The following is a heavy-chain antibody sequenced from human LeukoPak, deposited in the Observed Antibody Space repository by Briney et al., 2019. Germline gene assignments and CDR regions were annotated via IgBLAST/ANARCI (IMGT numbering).Heavy chain of an antibody. CDR2: ISWNSGNV. V-gene: IGHV3-9*01. CDR1: GFTLKNYA. CDR3: AKSGTYSSSSGYIDS. Sequence: GGSLRLSCAASGFTLKNYAMHWVRQAPGKGLEWVSSISWNSGNVDYADSVKGRFTLSRDNAKNFPYLQMSSLRAEDTALYYCAKSGTYSSSSGYIDSWGQGTLVTVSS. J-gene: IGHJ5*01. D-gene: IGHD6-6*01.